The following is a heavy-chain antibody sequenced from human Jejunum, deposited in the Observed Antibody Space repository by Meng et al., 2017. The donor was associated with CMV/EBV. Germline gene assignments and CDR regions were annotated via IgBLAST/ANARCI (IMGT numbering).Heavy chain of an antibody. V-gene: IGHV4-39*07. Sequence: GSIRSGSYSWGWLRQPPGKGLEWIGSIHYTGSTNYNPSLKTRVSISEDTSKNEFSLTLTSVTAADTAVYYCARGSGMVLIDPLDSWGQGILVTVSS. CDR3: ARGSGMVLIDPLDS. J-gene: IGHJ4*02. CDR2: IHYTGST. D-gene: IGHD3-3*01. CDR1: GSIRSGSYS.